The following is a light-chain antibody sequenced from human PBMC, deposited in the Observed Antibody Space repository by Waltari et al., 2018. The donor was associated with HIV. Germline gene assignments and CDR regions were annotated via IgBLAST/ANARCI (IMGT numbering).Light chain of an antibody. CDR1: QSVSSN. Sequence: EIVMTQSPATLSVSPGERATLSCRASQSVSSNLAWYQQNPGQAPRLIIYGASTRATGVPARFSGSGSETEFTLTINGLQSEDFVVYYCQQYNNWPPWTFGQGTKVEIK. CDR2: GAS. J-gene: IGKJ1*01. CDR3: QQYNNWPPWT. V-gene: IGKV3-15*01.